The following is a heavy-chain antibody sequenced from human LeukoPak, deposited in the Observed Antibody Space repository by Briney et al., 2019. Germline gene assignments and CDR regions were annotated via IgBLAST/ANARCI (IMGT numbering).Heavy chain of an antibody. CDR1: GFTFSSYG. D-gene: IGHD3-22*01. CDR2: ISYDGSNK. J-gene: IGHJ3*02. CDR3: AREPPNYYDSSGYYYSAFDI. Sequence: GGSLRLSCAASGFTFSSYGMHWVRQAPGKGLEWVAVISYDGSNKYYADSVKGRFTISRDNSKNTLYLQMNSLRAEDTAVYYCAREPPNYYDSSGYYYSAFDIWGQGTMVTVSS. V-gene: IGHV3-30*03.